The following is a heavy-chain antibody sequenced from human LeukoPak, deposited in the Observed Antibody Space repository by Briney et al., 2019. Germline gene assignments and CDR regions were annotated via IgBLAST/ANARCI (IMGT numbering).Heavy chain of an antibody. J-gene: IGHJ4*02. CDR1: GYTFSSFE. D-gene: IGHD3-10*02. CDR2: ISISDSTI. CDR3: ARGPYLGRMFLDY. Sequence: GGSLRLSCAASGYTFSSFEMNWVRQAPGTGLEWVSYISISDSTIYYADSVKGRFTISRDNAEESLYLQMNSLRAEDSAVYYCARGPYLGRMFLDYWGQGTLVTVSS. V-gene: IGHV3-48*03.